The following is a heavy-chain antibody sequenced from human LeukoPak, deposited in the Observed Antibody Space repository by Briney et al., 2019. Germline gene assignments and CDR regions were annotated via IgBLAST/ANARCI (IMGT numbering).Heavy chain of an antibody. CDR2: IYYSGST. Sequence: PSETLSLTCAVSGGSISSGGYSWSWIRQPPGKGLEWIGYIYYSGSTYYNPSLKSRVTISVDTSKNQFSLKLSSVTAADTAVYYCTTDGGSSWFSLGFQEAEPQPEDYYYYMDVWGKGTTVTISS. D-gene: IGHD6-13*01. CDR3: TTDGGSSWFSLGFQEAEPQPEDYYYYMDV. V-gene: IGHV4-30-4*07. CDR1: GGSISSGGYS. J-gene: IGHJ6*03.